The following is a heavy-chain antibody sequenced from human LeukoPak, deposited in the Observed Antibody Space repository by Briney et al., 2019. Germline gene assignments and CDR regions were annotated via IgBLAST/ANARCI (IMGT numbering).Heavy chain of an antibody. CDR3: AKDQDLYCSGGSCYSTLDY. V-gene: IGHV3-30*02. J-gene: IGHJ4*02. CDR1: RFTFSSYG. D-gene: IGHD2-15*01. Sequence: GGSLRLSCAASRFTFSSYGMHWVRQAPGKGLEWVSFIRYDGRSKYYADPVKGRLTISRENSKNTLYLQMNSMRVEDTAVYYCAKDQDLYCSGGSCYSTLDYCGQGTLVTVSS. CDR2: IRYDGRSK.